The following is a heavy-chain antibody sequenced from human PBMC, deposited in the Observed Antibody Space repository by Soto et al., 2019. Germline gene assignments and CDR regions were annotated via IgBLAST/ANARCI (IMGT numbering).Heavy chain of an antibody. D-gene: IGHD3-9*01. CDR2: ISGSFGST. V-gene: IGHV3-23*01. J-gene: IGHJ6*02. CDR3: AMNAISLDV. CDR1: GFTFSSYA. Sequence: PVGSLRLSCVASGFTFSSYAMSWVRHSPGKGLEWVSTISGSFGSTYYADSVQGRFTISRDNSKNTLYLQMNSLRADDTGVYYCAMNAISLDVRGQGTTVTVSS.